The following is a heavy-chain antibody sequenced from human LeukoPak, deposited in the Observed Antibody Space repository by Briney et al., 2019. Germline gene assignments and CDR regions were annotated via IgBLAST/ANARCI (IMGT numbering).Heavy chain of an antibody. J-gene: IGHJ6*02. D-gene: IGHD2-15*01. CDR1: GGSFSGYY. CDR3: ARGYCSGGSCYLDP. CDR2: ISHSGST. V-gene: IGHV4-34*01. Sequence: SETLSLTCAVYGGSFSGYYWSWIRQPPGKGLEWIGEISHSGSTNYNPSLKSRVTISVDTSKNQFSLKLSSVTAADTAVYYCARGYCSGGSCYLDPWGQGTTVTVSS.